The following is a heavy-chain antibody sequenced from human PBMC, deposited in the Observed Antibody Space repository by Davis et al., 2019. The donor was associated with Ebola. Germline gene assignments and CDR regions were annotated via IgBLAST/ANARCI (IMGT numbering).Heavy chain of an antibody. CDR2: INHSGST. CDR3: ARDFIDSDWFDP. CDR1: GGSFSGYY. Sequence: PSETLSLTCAVYGGSFSGYYWSWIRQPPGKGLEWIGEINHSGSTNYNPSLKSRVTISVDTSKNQFSLKLSSVTAADTAVYYCARDFIDSDWFDPWGQGTLVTVSS. D-gene: IGHD3-16*02. V-gene: IGHV4-34*01. J-gene: IGHJ5*02.